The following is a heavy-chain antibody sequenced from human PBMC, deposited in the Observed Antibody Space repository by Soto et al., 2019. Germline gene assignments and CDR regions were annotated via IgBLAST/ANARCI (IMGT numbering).Heavy chain of an antibody. Sequence: SETLSLTCAVYGGSFSGYYWSWIRQPPGKGLEWIGEINHSGSTNYNPSLKSRVTISVDTSKNQFSLKLSSVTAADTAVHYCARGAKLRFLEWLPNNWFDPWGQGTLVTVSS. CDR1: GGSFSGYY. V-gene: IGHV4-34*01. CDR3: ARGAKLRFLEWLPNNWFDP. CDR2: INHSGST. J-gene: IGHJ5*02. D-gene: IGHD3-3*01.